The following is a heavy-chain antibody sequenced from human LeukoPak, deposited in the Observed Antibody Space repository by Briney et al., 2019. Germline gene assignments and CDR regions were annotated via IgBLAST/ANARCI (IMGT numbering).Heavy chain of an antibody. CDR3: ARLWIVATWFDA. Sequence: PSETLSLTCSVSNGSTTSDSYYWAWVRQPPGKGLEWIGSIFYSGKTYYSASLKSRVTVSLDTSKKNFFLRLSSVTAADTAVYYCARLWIVATWFDAWGQGALVTVSS. V-gene: IGHV4-39*02. D-gene: IGHD2-2*03. J-gene: IGHJ5*02. CDR2: IFYSGKT. CDR1: NGSTTSDSYY.